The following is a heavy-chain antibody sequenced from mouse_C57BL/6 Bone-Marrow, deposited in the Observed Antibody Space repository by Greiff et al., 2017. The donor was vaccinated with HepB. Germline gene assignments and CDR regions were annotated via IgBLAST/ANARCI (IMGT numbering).Heavy chain of an antibody. CDR3: ARRGMGFDY. Sequence: DVQLVESGGGLVKPGGSLKLSCAASGFTFSSYSMSWVRQTPEKRLEWVATISGGGGNTYYPDSVKGRFTISRDNAKNTLYLQMSSLRSEDTALYYCARRGMGFDYWGQGTTLTVSS. V-gene: IGHV5-9*01. J-gene: IGHJ2*01. CDR1: GFTFSSYS. CDR2: ISGGGGNT. D-gene: IGHD2-3*01.